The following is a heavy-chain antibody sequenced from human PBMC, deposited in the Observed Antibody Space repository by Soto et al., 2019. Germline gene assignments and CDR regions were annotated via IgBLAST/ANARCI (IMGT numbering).Heavy chain of an antibody. J-gene: IGHJ5*02. Sequence: AETLSLTCTVSGGSISSISYYWGWIRQPPGKGLEWIGSISYSGSTYYKPSLKSRVTISVDTSKNQFSLKLSSVTAADTAAYYCARPRRGSYLVQWPSWFNXWGQVTLDTVSX. V-gene: IGHV4-39*01. D-gene: IGHD1-26*01. CDR1: GGSISSISYY. CDR2: ISYSGST. CDR3: ARPRRGSYLVQWPSWFNX.